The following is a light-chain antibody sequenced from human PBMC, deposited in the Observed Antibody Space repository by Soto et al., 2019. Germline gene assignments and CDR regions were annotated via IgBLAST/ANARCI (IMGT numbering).Light chain of an antibody. CDR2: GAS. V-gene: IGKV3-20*01. Sequence: EIVLTQSPGTLSLSPGERATLSCRASQGVSNSFLAWYQQKPGQAPRLLIYGASNRATGIPDRFSGSGSGTDFTLTISRLEPEDFAVYYCQQYVTSPWAFGQGTKVEIE. CDR1: QGVSNSF. CDR3: QQYVTSPWA. J-gene: IGKJ1*01.